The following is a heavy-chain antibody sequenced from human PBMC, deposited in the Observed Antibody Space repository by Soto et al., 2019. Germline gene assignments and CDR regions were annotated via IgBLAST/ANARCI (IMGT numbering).Heavy chain of an antibody. CDR2: VSNECSK. V-gene: IGHV3-74*01. J-gene: IGHJ6*02. CDR3: TATPRNGMGV. Sequence: EVQLVESGGGLVQPGGSLRLACAGSGFRVNDYWMHWVRHAPWKGLVWVSRVSNECSKEYADFVKGRFTLSQDNAKNTLYLEMDSLSVEDTARYYFTATPRNGMGVWGQGTKVTVAS. CDR1: GFRVNDYW.